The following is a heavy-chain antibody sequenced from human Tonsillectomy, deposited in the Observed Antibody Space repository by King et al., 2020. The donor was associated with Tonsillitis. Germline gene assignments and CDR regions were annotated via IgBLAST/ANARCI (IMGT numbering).Heavy chain of an antibody. V-gene: IGHV3-7*01. Sequence: VQLVESGGGLVEPGGSLRLSCAASGFTFSSYWMSWVRQAPGKGLEWVANLNQDGSETYYVDSVKGRFTISRDNAKNSLYLQMNSLRADDTALYYCARDRRSGQDWGQGTLVTVSS. D-gene: IGHD3-10*01. CDR2: LNQDGSET. CDR1: GFTFSSYW. CDR3: ARDRRSGQD. J-gene: IGHJ4*02.